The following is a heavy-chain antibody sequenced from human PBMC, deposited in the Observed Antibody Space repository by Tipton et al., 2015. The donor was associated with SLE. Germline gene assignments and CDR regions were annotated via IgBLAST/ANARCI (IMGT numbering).Heavy chain of an antibody. CDR1: GGSISSHY. CDR3: AGELGNDAFDI. J-gene: IGHJ3*02. Sequence: LRLSCTVSGGSISSHYWSWIRQPPGKGLEWIGYIYYSGSTNYNPSLKSRVTISVDTSKNQFSLKLSSVTAADTAVYYCAGELGNDAFDIWGLGTMVTVSS. V-gene: IGHV4-59*11. CDR2: IYYSGST. D-gene: IGHD7-27*01.